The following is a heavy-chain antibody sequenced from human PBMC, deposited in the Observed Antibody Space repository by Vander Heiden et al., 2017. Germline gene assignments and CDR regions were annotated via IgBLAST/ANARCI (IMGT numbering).Heavy chain of an antibody. CDR2: ISGSGGST. V-gene: IGHV3-23*01. D-gene: IGHD2-15*01. CDR3: AKDTPGPGYCSGGSCYPMPY. CDR1: GFTFSSYA. J-gene: IGHJ4*02. Sequence: EVQLLESGGGLVQPGGSLRLPCAASGFTFSSYAMSWVRQAPGKGLEWVSAISGSGGSTYYADSVKGRFTISRDNSKNTLYLQMNSLRAEDTAVYYCAKDTPGPGYCSGGSCYPMPYWGQGTLVTVSS.